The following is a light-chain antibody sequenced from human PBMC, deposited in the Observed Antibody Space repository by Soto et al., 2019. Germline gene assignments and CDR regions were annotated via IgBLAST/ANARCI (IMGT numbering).Light chain of an antibody. CDR2: DAS. CDR3: QQRSTWPPVIT. V-gene: IGKV3-11*01. CDR1: QTFSSH. J-gene: IGKJ5*01. Sequence: EIVLTQSPATLSLSPGERATLSCRASQTFSSHLAWYQQKPGQAPRLLIYDASKRATGIPARFSGRGSGTDFTLTITSLEPEDIAVYYCQQRSTWPPVITFGQGTRLEIK.